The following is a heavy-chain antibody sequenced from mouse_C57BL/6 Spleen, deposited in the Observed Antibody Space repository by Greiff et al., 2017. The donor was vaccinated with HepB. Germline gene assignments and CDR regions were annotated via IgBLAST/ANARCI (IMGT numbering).Heavy chain of an antibody. CDR2: ISSGSSTI. V-gene: IGHV5-17*01. Sequence: EVKLVESGGGLVKPGGSLKLSCAASGFTFSDYGMHWVRQAPEKGLEWVAYISSGSSTIYYADTVKGRFTISRDNAKNTLFLQMTSLRSEDTAMYYVARGYGNYRDPWFAYWGQGTLVTVSA. D-gene: IGHD2-1*01. J-gene: IGHJ3*01. CDR3: ARGYGNYRDPWFAY. CDR1: GFTFSDYG.